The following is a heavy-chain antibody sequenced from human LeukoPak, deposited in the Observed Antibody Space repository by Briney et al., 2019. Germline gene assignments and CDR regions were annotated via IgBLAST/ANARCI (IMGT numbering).Heavy chain of an antibody. V-gene: IGHV4-38-2*02. J-gene: IGHJ5*02. CDR3: AGTRRGNXXDX. Sequence: SETLSLTCTASGYSISSGYYWGWIRQPPGKGLEWIGSIYHSGSTYYNPSLKSRVTISVDTSKNQFSLKLSSVTAADTAVYYCAGTRRGNXXDXXGQGXXVXV. CDR1: GYSISSGYY. D-gene: IGHD6-13*01. CDR2: IYHSGST.